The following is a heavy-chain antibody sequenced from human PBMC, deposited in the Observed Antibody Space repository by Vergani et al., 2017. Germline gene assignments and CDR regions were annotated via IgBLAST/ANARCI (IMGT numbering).Heavy chain of an antibody. CDR2: IRPYTGHT. J-gene: IGHJ3*01. Sequence: QVHLVQSGSEVKKPGASVSVSCKGSSHTFQTYGISWVRQAPGKGLEWMAWIRPYTGHTIYAQKFQDRVTMTADTSTNTAYMELRSLRSDDTAVYFCARVAPSNSEVTPTAFDVWGQGTMVTVSS. V-gene: IGHV1-18*01. D-gene: IGHD1-1*01. CDR1: SHTFQTYG. CDR3: ARVAPSNSEVTPTAFDV.